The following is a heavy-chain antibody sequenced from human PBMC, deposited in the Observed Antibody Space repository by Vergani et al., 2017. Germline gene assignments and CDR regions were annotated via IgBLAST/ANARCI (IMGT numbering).Heavy chain of an antibody. CDR1: GGSISSYY. V-gene: IGHV4-59*01. J-gene: IGHJ6*03. CDR2: IYYSGST. Sequence: VQLQESGPGLVKPSETLSLTCTVSGGSISSYYWSWIRQPPGKGLEWIGYIYYSGSTNYNPSLKSRVTISVDTSKNQFSLKLSSVTAADTAVYYCARSDYYYYMDVWGKGTTVTVSS. CDR3: ARSDYYYYMDV.